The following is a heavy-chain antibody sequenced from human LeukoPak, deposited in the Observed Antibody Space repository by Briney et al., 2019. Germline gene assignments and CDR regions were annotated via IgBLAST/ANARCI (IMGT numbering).Heavy chain of an antibody. CDR1: GYTFTSYG. CDR3: AREYGYYDSSGYYSDY. D-gene: IGHD3-22*01. J-gene: IGHJ4*02. CDR2: ISAYNGNI. V-gene: IGHV1-18*01. Sequence: GASVKVSCKASGYTFTSYGISWVRQAPGQGLEWMGWISAYNGNINYARKLQGRVTMTTDTSTSTAYMELRSLRSDDTAVYYCAREYGYYDSSGYYSDYWGQGTLVTVSS.